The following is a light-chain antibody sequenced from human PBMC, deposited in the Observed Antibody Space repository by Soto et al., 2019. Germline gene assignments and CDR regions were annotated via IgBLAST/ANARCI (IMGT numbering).Light chain of an antibody. CDR3: QPYVSEPIT. CDR2: GVS. CDR1: QSLSSKY. Sequence: EVVLTQSPGTLSLSPGERATLSCRASQSLSSKYLAWYQQRPGQAPRLLIYGVSSRETGVQVRFSGSGAGPDFTRTISRLEPEDFAVDYCQPYVSEPITFGQATRLEIK. J-gene: IGKJ5*01. V-gene: IGKV3-20*01.